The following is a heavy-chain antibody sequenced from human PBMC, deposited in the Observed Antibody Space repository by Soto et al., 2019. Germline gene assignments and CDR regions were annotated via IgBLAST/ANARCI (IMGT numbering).Heavy chain of an antibody. CDR1: GFTFSSYS. CDR2: ISSSSSYI. D-gene: IGHD6-19*01. CDR3: ARAGGRSGGFDY. J-gene: IGHJ4*02. V-gene: IGHV3-21*01. Sequence: VGSLRLSCAASGFTFSSYSMNWVRQAPGKGLEWVSSISSSSSYIYYADSVKGRFTISRDNAKNSLYLQMNSLRAEDTAVYYCARAGGRSGGFDYWGQGTLVTVSS.